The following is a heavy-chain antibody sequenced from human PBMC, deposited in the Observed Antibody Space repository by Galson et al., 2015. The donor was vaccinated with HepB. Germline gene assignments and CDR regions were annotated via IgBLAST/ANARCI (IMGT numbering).Heavy chain of an antibody. CDR3: ARDSGRHCISDTCDCFDY. CDR2: IYYSGST. Sequence: TLSLTCTVSGGSISSGDYYWSWIRQSPGKGLEWIGYIYYSGSTYYNPSLRSRVIISADTSKNHFSLQLSSVTAADTAVYYCARDSGRHCISDTCDCFDYWGEGTLVTVSS. J-gene: IGHJ4*02. CDR1: GGSISSGDYY. V-gene: IGHV4-30-4*01. D-gene: IGHD3-3*02.